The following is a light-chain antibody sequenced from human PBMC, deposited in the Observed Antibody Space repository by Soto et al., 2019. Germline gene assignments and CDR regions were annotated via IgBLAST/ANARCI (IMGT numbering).Light chain of an antibody. J-gene: IGKJ5*01. Sequence: DIQMTQSPLSLSASIGDRVTITCRASQIISTYLNWYQQKPGKAHKLLIYDAYSLQSGVQSRFSGSGSGTDFTLTISSLQPEDFATYYCKQANSFPLTFGQGTRLEIK. V-gene: IGKV1-39*01. CDR1: QIISTY. CDR2: DAY. CDR3: KQANSFPLT.